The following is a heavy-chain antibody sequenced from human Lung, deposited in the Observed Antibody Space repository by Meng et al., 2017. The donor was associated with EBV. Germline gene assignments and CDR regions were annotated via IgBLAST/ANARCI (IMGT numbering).Heavy chain of an antibody. CDR2: IHHSGRT. D-gene: IGHD2-21*01. CDR3: ARDSDSAYSLGY. CDR1: GGSIIIGNW. Sequence: QVQLQEPGPGLVTPSGTLSLPCAVSGGSIIIGNWWSWVRQSPGKGLEWIGEIHHSGRTNYNPSLKSRITMSLDKPKNQFSLKLSSVTAADTAVYYCARDSDSAYSLGYWGQGTLVTVSS. V-gene: IGHV4-4*02. J-gene: IGHJ4*02.